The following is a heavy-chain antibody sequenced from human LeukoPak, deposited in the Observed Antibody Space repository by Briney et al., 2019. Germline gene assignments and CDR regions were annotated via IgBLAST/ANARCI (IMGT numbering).Heavy chain of an antibody. CDR2: INPNSGGT. CDR1: GFTFSSYA. V-gene: IGHV1-2*04. J-gene: IGHJ4*02. D-gene: IGHD6-19*01. CDR3: ARGDVLGIAVAGPLYFDY. Sequence: GGSLRLSCAASGFTFSSYAMHWVRQAPGQGLEWMGWINPNSGGTNYAQKFQGWVTMTRDTSISTAYMELSRLRSDDTAVYYCARGDVLGIAVAGPLYFDYWGQGTLVTVSS.